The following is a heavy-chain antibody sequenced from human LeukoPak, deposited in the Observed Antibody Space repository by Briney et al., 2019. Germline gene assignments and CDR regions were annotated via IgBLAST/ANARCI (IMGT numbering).Heavy chain of an antibody. CDR2: IYHSGST. J-gene: IGHJ5*02. CDR1: GGSISSGGYS. V-gene: IGHV4-30-2*01. D-gene: IGHD2-15*01. Sequence: SQTLSLTCAVSGGSISSGGYSWSWIRQPPGKGLEWIGYIYHSGSTYYNPSLKSRVTISVDRSKNQFSLKLSSVTAADTAVYYCASQKGYCSGGSCYTFGWFDPWGQGTLVTVSS. CDR3: ASQKGYCSGGSCYTFGWFDP.